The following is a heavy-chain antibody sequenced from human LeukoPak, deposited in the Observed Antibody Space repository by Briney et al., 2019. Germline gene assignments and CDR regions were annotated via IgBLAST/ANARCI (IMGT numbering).Heavy chain of an antibody. V-gene: IGHV1-18*01. D-gene: IGHD3-10*01. CDR1: GYTFSSHD. J-gene: IGHJ4*02. CDR3: ARDRRLTMVRGVRPFDY. CDR2: ISAYNGNT. Sequence: GASVKVSCKASGYTFSSHDINWVRQAPGQGLEWMGWISAYNGNTNYAQKLQGRVTMTTDTSTSTAYMELRSLRSDDTAVYYCARDRRLTMVRGVRPFDYWGQGTLVTVSS.